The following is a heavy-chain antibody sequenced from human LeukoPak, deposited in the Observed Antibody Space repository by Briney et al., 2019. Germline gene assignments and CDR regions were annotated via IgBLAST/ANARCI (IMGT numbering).Heavy chain of an antibody. CDR2: IYHSGST. J-gene: IGHJ4*02. CDR3: ARDGYYYDGSFEY. CDR1: GYSISSGYH. Sequence: SETLSLTCAVSGYSISSGYHWGWIRQPPGKGLEWIGTIYHSGSTYYNPSLKSRVTISVDTSKNQFSLKLNSVTAADTAVYYCARDGYYYDGSFEYWGQGIRVAVSS. D-gene: IGHD3-22*01. V-gene: IGHV4-38-2*02.